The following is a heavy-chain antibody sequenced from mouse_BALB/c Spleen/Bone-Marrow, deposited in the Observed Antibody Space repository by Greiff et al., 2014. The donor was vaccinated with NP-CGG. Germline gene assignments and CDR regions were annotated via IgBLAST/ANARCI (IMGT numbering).Heavy chain of an antibody. CDR2: IWAGGST. CDR1: GFSLTTYG. Sequence: QVQLQQSGPGLVAPSQSLSITCTVSGFSLTTYGVHWVRQPPGKGLEWLGVIWAGGSTNYTSALMSRLSISKGNSKSQVFLKMNSLQTDDTAMYYCARGVRHFDYWGQGTTLTVSS. J-gene: IGHJ2*01. V-gene: IGHV2-9*02. CDR3: ARGVRHFDY.